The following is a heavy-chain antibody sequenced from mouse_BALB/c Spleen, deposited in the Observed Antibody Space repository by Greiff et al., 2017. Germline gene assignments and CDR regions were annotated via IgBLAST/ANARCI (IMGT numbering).Heavy chain of an antibody. V-gene: IGHV1S137*01. CDR1: GYTFTDYA. D-gene: IGHD2-4*01. CDR3: ARREITSWFAY. J-gene: IGHJ3*01. Sequence: VKLQESGAELVRPGVSVKISCKGSGYTFTDYAMHWVKQSHAKSLEWIGVISTYYGDASYNQKFKGKATMTVDKSSSTAYMQLKSLTSEDSAVYYCARREITSWFAYWGQGTLVTVSA. CDR2: ISTYYGDA.